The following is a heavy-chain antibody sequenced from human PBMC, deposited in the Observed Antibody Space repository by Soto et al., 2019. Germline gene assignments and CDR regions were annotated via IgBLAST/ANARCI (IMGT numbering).Heavy chain of an antibody. J-gene: IGHJ4*02. Sequence: EVQLVETGGGLVQPGGSLRLSCAASGFTVFNNYMSWVRQAPGEGLEWVSVIFSGGSTSYADSVKGRFTGSRDSSKNTLYLQMNSLRAEDTAVYYCATHPSSLKWGQGTLVTVSP. CDR3: ATHPSSLK. V-gene: IGHV3-53*02. CDR2: IFSGGST. CDR1: GFTVFNNY.